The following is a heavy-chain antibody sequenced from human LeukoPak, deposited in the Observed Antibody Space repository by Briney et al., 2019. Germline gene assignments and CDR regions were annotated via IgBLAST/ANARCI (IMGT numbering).Heavy chain of an antibody. CDR1: GFTFGNYA. Sequence: PGGSLRLSCANSGFTFGNYAMTWVRQAPGKGLEWVSGISGSGTRTYYADSVKGRFTISRDNSKNTLYLQMNSLRAEDTAVYYCARDYTYYYDSSGYYFDYWGQGTLVTVSS. J-gene: IGHJ4*02. D-gene: IGHD3-22*01. V-gene: IGHV3-23*01. CDR3: ARDYTYYYDSSGYYFDY. CDR2: ISGSGTRT.